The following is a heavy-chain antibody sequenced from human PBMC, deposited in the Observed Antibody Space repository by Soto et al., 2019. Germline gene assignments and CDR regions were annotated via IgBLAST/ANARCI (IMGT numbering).Heavy chain of an antibody. CDR2: VRSDGDTT. Sequence: EVQVLESGGGLVQPVGSLRLSCAASGFTFSRYGMNWVRQAPGKGLEWVSGVRSDGDTTYNADSVKGRFTVSRDNLKNTVDLQMNSLRVEDTAVYYCAKGKGVGATPDGANCWGQGTLVTVSS. V-gene: IGHV3-23*01. CDR1: GFTFSRYG. J-gene: IGHJ4*02. D-gene: IGHD1-26*01. CDR3: AKGKGVGATPDGANC.